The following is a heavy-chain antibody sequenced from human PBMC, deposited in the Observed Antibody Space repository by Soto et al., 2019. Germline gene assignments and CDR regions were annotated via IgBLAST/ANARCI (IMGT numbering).Heavy chain of an antibody. Sequence: EVQLVESGGGLVKPGGSLRLSCAASGFTFSSYSMNWVRQAPGKGLEWVSSISSSSSYIYYADSVKGRFTISRDNAKNSLYLQMNSLRAEETAVYYCARGEADYIWVSYFPFAAFDIWGQGTMVTVSS. J-gene: IGHJ3*02. CDR2: ISSSSSYI. CDR1: GFTFSSYS. CDR3: ARGEADYIWVSYFPFAAFDI. V-gene: IGHV3-21*04. D-gene: IGHD3-16*01.